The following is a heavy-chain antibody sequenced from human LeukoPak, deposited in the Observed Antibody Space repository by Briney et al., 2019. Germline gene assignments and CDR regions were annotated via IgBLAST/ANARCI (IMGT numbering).Heavy chain of an antibody. Sequence: HPGGSLRLSCAASGFTFSSYWMSWVRQAPGKGLEWVANIKQDGSEKYYVDSVKGRFTISRDNAKNSLYLQMNSLRAEDTAVYCCARWEDILTDYGMDVWGQGTTVTVSS. CDR3: ARWEDILTDYGMDV. D-gene: IGHD3-9*01. J-gene: IGHJ6*02. CDR1: GFTFSSYW. CDR2: IKQDGSEK. V-gene: IGHV3-7*01.